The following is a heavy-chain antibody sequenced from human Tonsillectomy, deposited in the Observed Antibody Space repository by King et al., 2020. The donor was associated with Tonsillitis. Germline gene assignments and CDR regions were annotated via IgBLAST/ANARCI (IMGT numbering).Heavy chain of an antibody. CDR1: GYSISSGYY. V-gene: IGHV4-38-2*01. Sequence: VQLQESGPGLVKPSETLSLTCAVSGYSISSGYYWGWIRQPPGKGLEWIGNVYHTGSTYYNPSLKSRVTISADTSKNQLSLKLTSVTAADTAVYYCARVASTFDYWGQGTLVTVSS. J-gene: IGHJ4*02. CDR2: VYHTGST. CDR3: ARVASTFDY.